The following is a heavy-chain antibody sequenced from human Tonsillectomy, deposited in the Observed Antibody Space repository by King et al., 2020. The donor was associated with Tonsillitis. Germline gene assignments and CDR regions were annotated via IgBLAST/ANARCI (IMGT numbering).Heavy chain of an antibody. J-gene: IGHJ4*02. CDR1: GFTFRGSA. CDR3: IRFAAPEYGDYGDY. CDR2: IRSKANRYAT. Sequence: QLVQSGGGLVQPGGSLKLSCAASGFTFRGSAMHWVRQASGKGLEWVGRIRSKANRYATAYGASVKGRFTISRDDSKNTAYLQMNSLKTEDTAVYYCIRFAAPEYGDYGDYWGQGTLVTVSS. V-gene: IGHV3-73*02. D-gene: IGHD4-17*01.